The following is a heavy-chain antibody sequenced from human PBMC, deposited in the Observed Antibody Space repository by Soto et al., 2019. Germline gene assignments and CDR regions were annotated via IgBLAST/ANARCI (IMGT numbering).Heavy chain of an antibody. CDR3: ARGLTVYSAVVNYYYAMDV. CDR2: FMHRFGTP. CDR1: GGAFKSYV. Sequence: QVQLVQSGAEVKKPASSVKVSCKASGGAFKSYVFSWVRQAPGQGLEWMGGFMHRFGTPNYAQKFQGRVTITADESTSTVYMEMSSLTSEDSAVYYCARGLTVYSAVVNYYYAMDVWGQGTTVTVSS. V-gene: IGHV1-69*01. D-gene: IGHD2-8*01. J-gene: IGHJ6*02.